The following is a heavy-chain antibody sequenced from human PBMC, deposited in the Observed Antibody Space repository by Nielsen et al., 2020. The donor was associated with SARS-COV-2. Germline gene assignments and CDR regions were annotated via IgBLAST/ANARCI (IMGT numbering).Heavy chain of an antibody. CDR2: INSDGSST. CDR1: GFTFSSYW. CDR3: ARPYSSSWYSFDY. J-gene: IGHJ4*02. V-gene: IGHV3-74*01. Sequence: GESLKISCAASGFTFSSYWMHWVRQAPGKGLVWVSRINSDGSSTSYADSVKGRFTISRDNAKNTLYLQMNSLRAEDTAVYYCARPYSSSWYSFDYWGQGTLVTVSS. D-gene: IGHD6-13*01.